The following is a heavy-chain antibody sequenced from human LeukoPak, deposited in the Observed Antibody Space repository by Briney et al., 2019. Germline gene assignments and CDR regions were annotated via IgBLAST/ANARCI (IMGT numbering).Heavy chain of an antibody. CDR3: ARGVDFWSGRYYFYHMDV. D-gene: IGHD3-3*01. Sequence: ASVKVSCKASGGTFSSYTISWVRQAPGQGLEWMGRIDPNSGGTNYAQKFQGRVTMTRDTSISTAYMELSGLRSDDTAVYYCARGVDFWSGRYYFYHMDVWGKGTTVTASS. J-gene: IGHJ6*03. CDR1: GGTFSSYT. V-gene: IGHV1-2*06. CDR2: IDPNSGGT.